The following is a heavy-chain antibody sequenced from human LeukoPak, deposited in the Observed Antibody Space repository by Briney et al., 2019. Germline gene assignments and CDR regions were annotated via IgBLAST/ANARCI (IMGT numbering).Heavy chain of an antibody. CDR2: ISGSGGST. CDR1: GFTFSSYA. V-gene: IGHV3-23*01. D-gene: IGHD5-12*01. CDR3: PIVATIASDY. Sequence: GGSLRLSCAASGFTFSSYAMSWVRQATGKGLEWVSAISGSGGSTYYADSVKGRFTISRDNSKNTLYLQMNSLRAEDTAVYYCPIVATIASDYWGQGTLVTVSS. J-gene: IGHJ4*02.